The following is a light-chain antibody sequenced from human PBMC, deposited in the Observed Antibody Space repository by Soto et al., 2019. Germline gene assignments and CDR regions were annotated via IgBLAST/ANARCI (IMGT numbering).Light chain of an antibody. CDR1: QSVCIN. Sequence: ELLITQSPSTLSVSPGERATLSCMAIQSVCINLSLYHHKPVQAASLLICVASDRPIGIPARFSGSGSGTEFTLTISSLQTEDFAVYFCQQYNNWPITFGQGTKV. J-gene: IGKJ1*01. CDR2: VAS. CDR3: QQYNNWPIT. V-gene: IGKV3-15*01.